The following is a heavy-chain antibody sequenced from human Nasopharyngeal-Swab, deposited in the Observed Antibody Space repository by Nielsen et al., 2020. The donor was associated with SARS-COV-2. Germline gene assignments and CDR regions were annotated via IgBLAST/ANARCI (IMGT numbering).Heavy chain of an antibody. Sequence: GGSLRLSCAASGFTFSSYWMSWVRQAPGKGLEWVAVIWYDGSNKYYADSVKGRFTISRDNSKNTLYLQMNSLRAEDTAVYYCARAIYCSSTSCFGFDYWGQGTLVTVSS. V-gene: IGHV3-33*08. CDR2: IWYDGSNK. CDR3: ARAIYCSSTSCFGFDY. J-gene: IGHJ4*02. CDR1: GFTFSSYW. D-gene: IGHD2-2*01.